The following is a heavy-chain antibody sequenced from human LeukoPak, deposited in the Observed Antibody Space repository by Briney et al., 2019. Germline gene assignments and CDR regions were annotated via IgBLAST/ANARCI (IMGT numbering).Heavy chain of an antibody. CDR1: GGSISSSSYY. Sequence: SETLSLTCTVSGGSISSSSYYWGWIRQPPGKGLEWIGSIYYSGSTYYNPSLKGRVTISVDTSKNQFSLKLSPVTAADTAVYYCARAFRARYFDLWGRGTLVTVSS. J-gene: IGHJ2*01. CDR2: IYYSGST. CDR3: ARAFRARYFDL. V-gene: IGHV4-39*01. D-gene: IGHD2/OR15-2a*01.